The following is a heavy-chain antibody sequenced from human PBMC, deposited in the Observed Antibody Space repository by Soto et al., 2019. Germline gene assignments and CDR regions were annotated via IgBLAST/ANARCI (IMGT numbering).Heavy chain of an antibody. J-gene: IGHJ4*02. Sequence: PGGSLRLSCAASGFTFSGYWMTWVRQAPGKGLEWVGNVNQDGTAKHYVDSVKGRFTISRDNAKNSVSLQMISLRAEDTAVYYCMTKGYCSGGSCWGEGHYWGQGTLVTVSS. D-gene: IGHD2-15*01. CDR3: MTKGYCSGGSCWGEGHY. CDR1: GFTFSGYW. CDR2: VNQDGTAK. V-gene: IGHV3-7*03.